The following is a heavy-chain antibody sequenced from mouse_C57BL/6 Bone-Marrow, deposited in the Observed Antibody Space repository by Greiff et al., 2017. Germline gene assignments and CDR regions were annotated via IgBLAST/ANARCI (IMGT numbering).Heavy chain of an antibody. Sequence: EVKLVESGAELVRPGASVKLSCTASGFNIKDDYMHWVKQRPEQGLEWIGWIDPENGDTEYASKFQGKATITADTSSNTAYLQLSSLTSEDTAVYYCTSYDYDWFAYWGQGTLVTVSA. CDR2: IDPENGDT. CDR3: TSYDYDWFAY. CDR1: GFNIKDDY. J-gene: IGHJ3*01. V-gene: IGHV14-4*01. D-gene: IGHD2-4*01.